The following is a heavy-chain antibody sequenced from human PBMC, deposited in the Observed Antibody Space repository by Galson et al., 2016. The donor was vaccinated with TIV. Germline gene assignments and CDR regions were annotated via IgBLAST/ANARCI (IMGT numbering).Heavy chain of an antibody. CDR1: GGTGGTFSSYS. CDR2: FIPIFGTA. CDR3: ARSGDYGDY. D-gene: IGHD4-17*01. J-gene: IGHJ4*02. Sequence: SVKVSCKASGGTGGTFSSYSITWVRQAPGQGLEWMGRFIPIFGTAHYAQKFQGRVTITADGFTSTAYMELSSLRSEDTAVYYCARSGDYGDYWGQGTLVTVSS. V-gene: IGHV1-69*13.